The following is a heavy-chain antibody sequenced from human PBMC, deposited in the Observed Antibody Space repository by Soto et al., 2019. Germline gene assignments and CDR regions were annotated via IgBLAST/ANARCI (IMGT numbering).Heavy chain of an antibody. Sequence: GASVKLCCKESGYTFTSSGMSWVRQAHGQGLEWMGWISAYNGNTNYAQKLQGRVTMTTDTSTSTAYMELRSLRSDDTAVYYCARELWFGELFPKNDAFDIWGQGTMVTVSS. CDR1: GYTFTSSG. CDR3: ARELWFGELFPKNDAFDI. D-gene: IGHD3-10*01. CDR2: ISAYNGNT. J-gene: IGHJ3*02. V-gene: IGHV1-18*01.